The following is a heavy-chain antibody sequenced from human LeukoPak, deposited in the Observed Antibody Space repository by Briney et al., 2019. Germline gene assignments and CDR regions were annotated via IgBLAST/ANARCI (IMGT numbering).Heavy chain of an antibody. CDR3: ARALGGWLRSYYHYGMDV. J-gene: IGHJ6*02. V-gene: IGHV3-7*01. CDR2: IKQDGSEK. Sequence: PGGSLRLSCAASGFTFSSYWMSWVRQAPGKGLEWVANIKQDGSEKYYVDSVKGRFTISRDNAKNSLYLQMNSLRAEDTAVYYCARALGGWLRSYYHYGMDVWGQGTTVTVSS. D-gene: IGHD5-12*01. CDR1: GFTFSSYW.